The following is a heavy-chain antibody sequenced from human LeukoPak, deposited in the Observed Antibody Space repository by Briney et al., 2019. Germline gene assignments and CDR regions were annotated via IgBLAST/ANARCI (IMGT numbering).Heavy chain of an antibody. J-gene: IGHJ6*03. D-gene: IGHD4-17*01. CDR1: GGSISSSTYY. Sequence: SETLSLTCTVSGGSISSSTYYWGWIRQPPGKGLEWIGSLYYSGSTYYNPSLKSRVTISVDTSKNQFSLNLSSVTAADTAVYYCARDGRKTVSTRGRYYYYMDVWGKGTTVTVSS. CDR3: ARDGRKTVSTRGRYYYYMDV. CDR2: LYYSGST. V-gene: IGHV4-39*07.